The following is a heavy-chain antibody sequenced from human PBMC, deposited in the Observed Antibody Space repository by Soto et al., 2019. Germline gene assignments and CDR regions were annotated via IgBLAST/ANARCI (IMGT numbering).Heavy chain of an antibody. CDR3: ARARIPYYDYVWGSYRPFYYYYGMDV. Sequence: SVKVSCKASGCTFSSYAISWVRQAPGQGLEWMGGIIPIFGTANYAQKFQGRVTITADESTSTAYMELSSLRSEDTAVYYCARARIPYYDYVWGSYRPFYYYYGMDVWGQGTTVTVSS. J-gene: IGHJ6*02. CDR1: GCTFSSYA. D-gene: IGHD3-16*02. CDR2: IIPIFGTA. V-gene: IGHV1-69*13.